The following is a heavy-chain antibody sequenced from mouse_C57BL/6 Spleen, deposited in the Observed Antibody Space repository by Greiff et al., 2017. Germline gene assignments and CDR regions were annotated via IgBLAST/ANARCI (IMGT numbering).Heavy chain of an antibody. CDR2: IYPGSGST. V-gene: IGHV1-55*01. J-gene: IGHJ4*01. Sequence: QVQLQQPGAELVKPGASVKMSCKASGYTFTSYWITWVKQRPGQGLEWIGDIYPGSGSTNYNEKFKSKATLTVDTSSSTAYMQLSSLTSEDSAVYYCARELGGSSPYAMDYWGQGTSVTVSS. CDR1: GYTFTSYW. D-gene: IGHD1-1*01. CDR3: ARELGGSSPYAMDY.